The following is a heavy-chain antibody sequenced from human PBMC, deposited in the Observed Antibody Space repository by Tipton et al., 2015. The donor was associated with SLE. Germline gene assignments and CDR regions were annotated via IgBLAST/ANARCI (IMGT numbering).Heavy chain of an antibody. D-gene: IGHD3-10*01. Sequence: TLSLTCAVYGGSFSGYYWSWIRQPPGKGLEWIGEINHSGSTNYNPSLTSRVTISADTSKNQFSLKLSSVTAADTAVYYCASGGYGSGSHYLGGWFDPWGRGTLVIVSS. CDR3: ASGGYGSGSHYLGGWFDP. V-gene: IGHV4-34*01. CDR2: INHSGST. J-gene: IGHJ5*02. CDR1: GGSFSGYY.